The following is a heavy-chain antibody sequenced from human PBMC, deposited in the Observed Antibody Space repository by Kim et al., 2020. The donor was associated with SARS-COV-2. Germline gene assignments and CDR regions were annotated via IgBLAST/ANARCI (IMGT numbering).Heavy chain of an antibody. CDR2: IYYSGST. V-gene: IGHV4-59*13. J-gene: IGHJ6*02. D-gene: IGHD2-2*01. Sequence: SETLSLTCTVSGGSISSYYWSWIRQPPGKGLEWIGYIYYSGSTNYNPSLKSRVTISVDTSKNQFSLKLSSVTAADTAVYYCARDRPMICSSTSCSGYYYYGMDVWGQGTTVTVSS. CDR3: ARDRPMICSSTSCSGYYYYGMDV. CDR1: GGSISSYY.